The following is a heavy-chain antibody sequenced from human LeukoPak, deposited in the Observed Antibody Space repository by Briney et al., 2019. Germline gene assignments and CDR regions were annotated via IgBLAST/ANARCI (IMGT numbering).Heavy chain of an antibody. CDR1: GFTFSTFA. J-gene: IGHJ4*02. D-gene: IGHD6-13*01. CDR2: ISYDGSDK. V-gene: IGHV3-30*18. Sequence: GGSLRLSCAASGFTFSTFAMIWVRQPPGKGLEWVAVISYDGSDKYYADSVKGRFTISRDNSKNTLYLQMNSLRAEDTAVYYCAKDPRRYSRTGGYFDYWGQGTLVTVSS. CDR3: AKDPRRYSRTGGYFDY.